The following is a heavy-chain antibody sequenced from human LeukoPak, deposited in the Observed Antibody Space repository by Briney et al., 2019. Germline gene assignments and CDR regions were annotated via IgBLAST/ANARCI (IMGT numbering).Heavy chain of an antibody. CDR1: DGSISSYY. D-gene: IGHD4-17*01. V-gene: IGHV4-59*01. Sequence: SETLSLTCTVSDGSISSYYWSWIRQPPGKGLEWIGHIYDSGSTNYNPSLKSRVTISVDTSKNQFSLKLSSVTAADTAVYYCARLDYGDYLFDYWGQGTLVTVSS. CDR2: IYDSGST. J-gene: IGHJ4*02. CDR3: ARLDYGDYLFDY.